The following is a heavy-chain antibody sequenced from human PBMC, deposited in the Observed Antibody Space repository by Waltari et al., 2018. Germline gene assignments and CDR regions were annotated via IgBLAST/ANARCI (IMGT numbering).Heavy chain of an antibody. J-gene: IGHJ4*02. CDR2: ISGSGGST. Sequence: EVQLLASGGGLVQPGGSLRLSCAASGFPFRRYAMRSVRQPPGKGLEWVSAISGSGGSTYYADSVKGRFTISRDNSKNTLYLQMNSLRAEDTAVYYCAKEGKGTQLKSPFDYWGQGTLVTVSS. V-gene: IGHV3-23*01. CDR1: GFPFRRYA. CDR3: AKEGKGTQLKSPFDY. D-gene: IGHD1-1*01.